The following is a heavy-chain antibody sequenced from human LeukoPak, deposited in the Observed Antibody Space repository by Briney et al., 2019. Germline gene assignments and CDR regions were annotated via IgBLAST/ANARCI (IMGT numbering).Heavy chain of an antibody. J-gene: IGHJ4*02. CDR1: GFTFSSYG. CDR3: AKDRGDYGYVDSFFGY. CDR2: IWSDGTNK. Sequence: GRSLRLSCAASGFTFSSYGMHWVRQTPGKGLEWVTIIWSDGTNKYYADSVKGRFTISRDNSKNTLYLQMNSLRPEDTAVYYCAKDRGDYGYVDSFFGYWGQGTLVTVSS. D-gene: IGHD4-17*01. V-gene: IGHV3-33*06.